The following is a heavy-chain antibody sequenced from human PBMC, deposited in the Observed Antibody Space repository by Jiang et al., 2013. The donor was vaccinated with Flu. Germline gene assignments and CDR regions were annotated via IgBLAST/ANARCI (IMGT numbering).Heavy chain of an antibody. V-gene: IGHV3-30-3*01. J-gene: IGHJ4*02. Sequence: AVISYDGSNKYYADSVKGRFTISRDNSKNTLYLQMNSLRAEDTAVYYCARGIVGATMGYWGQGTLVTVSS. CDR2: ISYDGSNK. CDR3: ARGIVGATMGY. D-gene: IGHD1-26*01.